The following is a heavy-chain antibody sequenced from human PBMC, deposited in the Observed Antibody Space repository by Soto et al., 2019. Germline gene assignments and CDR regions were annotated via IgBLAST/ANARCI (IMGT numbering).Heavy chain of an antibody. Sequence: SETLSLTCAVYGGSFSGYYWSWLRQPPGKGLEWIGEINHSGSTNYNPSLKSRVTISADTSKNQFSLKLSSVTAADTAVYYCARRGVAEAGEIPLDPHKWFDPWGQGTLVTVS. CDR3: ARRGVAEAGEIPLDPHKWFDP. D-gene: IGHD1-1*01. CDR2: INHSGST. J-gene: IGHJ5*02. V-gene: IGHV4-34*01. CDR1: GGSFSGYY.